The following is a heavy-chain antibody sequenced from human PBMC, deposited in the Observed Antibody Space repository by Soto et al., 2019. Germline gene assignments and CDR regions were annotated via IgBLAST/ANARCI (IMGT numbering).Heavy chain of an antibody. V-gene: IGHV4-34*01. CDR2: INHSGST. Sequence: SETLSLTCAVYGGSFSGYYWSWIRQPPGKGLEWIGEINHSGSTNYNPSLKSRVTISVDTSKNQFSLKLSSVTAADTAVYYCARGGSGYEYYMAYYYYVMDVWGQGTTVTVS. D-gene: IGHD5-12*01. CDR1: GGSFSGYY. J-gene: IGHJ6*02. CDR3: ARGGSGYEYYMAYYYYVMDV.